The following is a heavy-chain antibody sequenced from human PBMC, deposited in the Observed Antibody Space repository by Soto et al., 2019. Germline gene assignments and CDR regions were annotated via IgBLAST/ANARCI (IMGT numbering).Heavy chain of an antibody. V-gene: IGHV3-74*01. Sequence: EVQLVESGGDLVQPGGSLRLSCAASGFTFTGHWMHWVRQVPGKGLVWVARINTEGDSTNYAVSVKGRFTISRDSATNTVYLQMNGLGVDDTSVYFCAREAGYCSTTSCYRRAFDTWGQGTMVTVSS. CDR3: AREAGYCSTTSCYRRAFDT. CDR2: INTEGDST. J-gene: IGHJ3*02. CDR1: GFTFTGHW. D-gene: IGHD2-2*01.